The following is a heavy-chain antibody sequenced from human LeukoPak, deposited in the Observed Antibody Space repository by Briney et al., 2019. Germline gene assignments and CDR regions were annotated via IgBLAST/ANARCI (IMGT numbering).Heavy chain of an antibody. CDR3: ARDTGAPVRAFDV. V-gene: IGHV1-69*13. Sequence: SVKVSCKPSIDTLTGCAVRGVPEAPGQGLECMGGIIHIDDTANSGQKLQGRVTITADESTSTAYMELSSLRSEDTAIYYCARDTGAPVRAFDVWGQGTMVTVSS. J-gene: IGHJ3*01. CDR2: IIHIDDTA. D-gene: IGHD3-10*01. CDR1: IDTLTGCA.